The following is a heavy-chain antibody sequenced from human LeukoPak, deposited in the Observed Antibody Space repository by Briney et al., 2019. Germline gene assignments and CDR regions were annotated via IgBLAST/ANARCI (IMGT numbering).Heavy chain of an antibody. CDR3: AREAVIGEKYFDL. CDR2: FSSSSSYT. CDR1: GFIFSSYW. V-gene: IGHV3-21*04. Sequence: GSLRLSCAASGFIFSSYWMNWVRQAPGKGLDWLSSFSSSSSYTTYADSVKGRFTISRDNAKNSLYLQMNSLRAEDTAVYYCAREAVIGEKYFDLWGRGTLVTVSS. J-gene: IGHJ2*01. D-gene: IGHD2-21*01.